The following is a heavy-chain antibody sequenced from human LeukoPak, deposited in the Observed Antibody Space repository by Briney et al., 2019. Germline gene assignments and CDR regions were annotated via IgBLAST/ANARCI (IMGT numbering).Heavy chain of an antibody. CDR2: INQDGSEK. CDR1: GHIFNTYW. J-gene: IGHJ4*02. V-gene: IGHV3-7*05. CDR3: TTFYTRLTDY. Sequence: RGSLRLSSAASGHIFNTYWISCVRQAPGKGLEWLATINQDGSEKYYVDSVKGRFTISRDNAKNSLFLQMNSLRAADTAVYYCTTFYTRLTDYWGQGTLVTVSS. D-gene: IGHD2/OR15-2a*01.